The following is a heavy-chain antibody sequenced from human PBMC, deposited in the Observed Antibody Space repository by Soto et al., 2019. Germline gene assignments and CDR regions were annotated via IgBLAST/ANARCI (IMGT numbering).Heavy chain of an antibody. CDR3: VRRHVSATGIDWFDP. D-gene: IGHD6-13*01. CDR2: INAANGDT. V-gene: IGHV1-3*01. Sequence: AASVQVSCKASGYTFTSYGIHWVRQAPGQRLEWMGWINAANGDTKYSPKFQGRVTITRDTSASTAYMELSSLRSEDTAVYYCVRRHVSATGIDWFDPWGQGTLVTVSS. CDR1: GYTFTSYG. J-gene: IGHJ5*02.